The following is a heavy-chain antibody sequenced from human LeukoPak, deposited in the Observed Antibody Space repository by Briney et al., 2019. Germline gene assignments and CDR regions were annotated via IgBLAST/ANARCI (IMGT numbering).Heavy chain of an antibody. CDR3: ASLWFGDPSWFDP. Sequence: GGSLRLSCAASGITFSRYGMHWVRQAPGKGLEWVTFIRYDGSIKYYADSVKGRFTISRDNAKNSLYLQMNSLRAEDTAVYYCASLWFGDPSWFDPWGQGTLVTVSS. CDR1: GITFSRYG. V-gene: IGHV3-30*02. D-gene: IGHD3-10*01. CDR2: IRYDGSIK. J-gene: IGHJ5*02.